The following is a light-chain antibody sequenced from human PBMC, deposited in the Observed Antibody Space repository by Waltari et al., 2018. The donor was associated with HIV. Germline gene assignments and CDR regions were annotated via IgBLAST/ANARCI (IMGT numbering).Light chain of an antibody. CDR1: SSNIGAGYG. J-gene: IGLJ3*02. CDR2: GNS. V-gene: IGLV1-40*01. CDR3: QSYDSSRSGSV. Sequence: QSVLTQPPSVSAAPGQRVPISCTGSSSNIGAGYGVHWYQQLPGTAPKLLIYGNSKRPAGVPDRLSGAKSGASASLAITGLQAEDEADYYCQSYDSSRSGSVLGGGTKLTGL.